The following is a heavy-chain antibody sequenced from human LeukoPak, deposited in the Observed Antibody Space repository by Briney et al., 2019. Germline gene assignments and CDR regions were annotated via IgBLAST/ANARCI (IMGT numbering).Heavy chain of an antibody. CDR2: IYASGST. CDR1: GGSISNYY. D-gene: IGHD6-13*01. J-gene: IGHJ4*02. V-gene: IGHV4-4*07. Sequence: PSETLSLTCTVSGGSISNYYWSWIRQPAGKGLEWIGRIYASGSTNYNPSLKSRVTMSVDTSKSQFSLRLSSVIAADTAVYYCARENIAAAGSSPFDYWGQGTLVTVSS. CDR3: ARENIAAAGSSPFDY.